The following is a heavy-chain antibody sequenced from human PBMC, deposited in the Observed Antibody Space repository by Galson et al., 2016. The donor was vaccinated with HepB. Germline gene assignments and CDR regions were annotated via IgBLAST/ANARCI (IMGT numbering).Heavy chain of an antibody. J-gene: IGHJ4*02. D-gene: IGHD3-16*01. Sequence: SLRLSCAASGFTFSRYNMNWVRQAPGKGLEWVSSISSSGGSYIYYADSVKGRFTISRDNSNVYLQMNSLRVEDTAVYYCHVWGVWGQGTLVTVSS. CDR1: GFTFSRYN. CDR2: ISSSGGSYI. CDR3: HVWGV. V-gene: IGHV3-21*04.